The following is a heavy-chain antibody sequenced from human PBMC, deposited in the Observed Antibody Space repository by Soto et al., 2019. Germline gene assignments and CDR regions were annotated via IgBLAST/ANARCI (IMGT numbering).Heavy chain of an antibody. CDR3: ARDHDPDAFDI. CDR1: GGTFSSYT. Sequence: QVQLVQSGAEVKKPGSSVKVSCKASGGTFSSYTISWVRQAPGQGLEWMGRIIPILGIANYAQKFQGRVTITADKATSPAYMELRSLRSEDTAVYYCARDHDPDAFDIWGHGTMVTVSS. V-gene: IGHV1-69*08. J-gene: IGHJ3*02. CDR2: IIPILGIA.